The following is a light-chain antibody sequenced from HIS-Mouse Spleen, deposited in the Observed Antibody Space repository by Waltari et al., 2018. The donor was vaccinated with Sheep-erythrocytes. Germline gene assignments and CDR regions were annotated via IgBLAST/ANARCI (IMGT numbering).Light chain of an antibody. Sequence: QSALPQPRSVSGSPAQSVTISCTGTSSDVGGYNYVPWYQQHPGKAPKLMIYDVSKRPSGVPDRFSGSKSGNTASLTISGLQAEDEADYYCQAWDSSTAVFGGGTKLTVL. V-gene: IGLV2-11*01. J-gene: IGLJ2*01. CDR1: SSDVGGYNY. CDR3: QAWDSSTAV. CDR2: DVS.